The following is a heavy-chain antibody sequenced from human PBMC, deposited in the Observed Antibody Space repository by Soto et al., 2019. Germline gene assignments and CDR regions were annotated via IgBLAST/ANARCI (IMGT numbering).Heavy chain of an antibody. J-gene: IGHJ4*02. CDR3: ARDPIFYYASSGYGVSYFDY. CDR2: IYHSGST. V-gene: IGHV4-30-4*02. CDR1: GASVTSDDYY. Sequence: PSDTLSLTCAVSGASVTSDDYYWSWIRQPPGKGLEWIGYIYHSGSTYYNPSLKSRVSISIDTSQNQFSLKLTSLTAADTAVYYCARDPIFYYASSGYGVSYFDYWGQGSRVTVSS. D-gene: IGHD3-22*01.